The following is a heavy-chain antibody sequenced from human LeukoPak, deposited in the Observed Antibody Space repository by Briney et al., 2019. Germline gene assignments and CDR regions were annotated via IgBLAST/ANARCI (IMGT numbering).Heavy chain of an antibody. CDR3: AKDLFTLAYYYDSSGYYPSDY. V-gene: IGHV3-30*18. CDR2: ISYDGSNK. Sequence: GGPLRLSCAASGFTFSSYGMHWVRQAPGKGLEGVAVISYDGSNKYYADSVKGRFTISRDNSKNTLYLQMNSLRAEDTAVYYCAKDLFTLAYYYDSSGYYPSDYWGQGTLVTVSS. CDR1: GFTFSSYG. J-gene: IGHJ4*02. D-gene: IGHD3-22*01.